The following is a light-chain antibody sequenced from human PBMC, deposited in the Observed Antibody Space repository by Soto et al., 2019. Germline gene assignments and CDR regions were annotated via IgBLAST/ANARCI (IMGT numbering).Light chain of an antibody. CDR2: GAS. CDR3: QKYGRTSWT. V-gene: IGKV3-20*01. CDR1: QSVSTNF. Sequence: EIVLTQSPGTLSLSPGEGATLSCRASQSVSTNFFAWYQQKPGQAPRLLIYGASTRATGIPDRFSGSGSGTDFTLTISRLEPEDVAVYYCQKYGRTSWTFGRGTKVEIK. J-gene: IGKJ1*01.